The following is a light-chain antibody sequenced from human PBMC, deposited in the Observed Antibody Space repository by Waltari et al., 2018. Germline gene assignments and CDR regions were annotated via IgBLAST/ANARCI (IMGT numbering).Light chain of an antibody. J-gene: IGKJ1*01. CDR3: QQYQNWPRWT. CDR1: HRLSGN. CDR2: DVS. V-gene: IGKV3-15*01. Sequence: EIVMTQSPATLSVSLGDRATLSCRASHRLSGNLARYQQKPGKAHRLLMYDVSSRGSGGTARFSGSESGTEFNLNISSIQSEDFAIYYCQQYQNWPRWTFGQGTKVDIK.